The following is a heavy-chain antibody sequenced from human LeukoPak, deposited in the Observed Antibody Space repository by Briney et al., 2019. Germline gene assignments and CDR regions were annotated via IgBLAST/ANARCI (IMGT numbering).Heavy chain of an antibody. CDR3: ARVGVAARPVFWFDP. CDR1: GYTFTSYD. CDR2: MNPNSGNT. V-gene: IGHV1-8*01. J-gene: IGHJ5*02. Sequence: ASVKVSCKASGYTFTSYDINWVRQATGQGLEWMGWMNPNSGNTGYAQKFQGRVTMTRNTSISTAYMELSSLRSEDTAVYYCARVGVAARPVFWFDPWGQGTLDTVSS. D-gene: IGHD6-6*01.